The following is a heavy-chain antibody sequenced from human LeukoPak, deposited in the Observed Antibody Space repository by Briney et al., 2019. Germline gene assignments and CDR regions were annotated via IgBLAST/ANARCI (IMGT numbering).Heavy chain of an antibody. CDR3: ARVPGVVGSFDY. CDR2: IYHSGST. V-gene: IGHV4-59*08. CDR1: GGSISRYY. Sequence: SETLSLTCTVSGGSISRYYWSWIRQPPGKGLEWIGEIYHSGSTNYNPSLKSRVTISVDKSKNQFSLKLSSVTAADTAVYYCARVPGVVGSFDYWGQGTLVTVSS. D-gene: IGHD2-2*01. J-gene: IGHJ4*02.